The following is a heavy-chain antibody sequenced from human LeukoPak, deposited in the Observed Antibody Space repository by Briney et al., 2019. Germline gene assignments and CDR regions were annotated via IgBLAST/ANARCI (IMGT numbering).Heavy chain of an antibody. CDR3: ARGETPYVWGSCAHY. J-gene: IGHJ4*02. D-gene: IGHD3-16*01. V-gene: IGHV3-30-3*01. Sequence: GGSLRLSCAASGFTFSSYAMHWVRQAPGKGLEWVAVISYVGSNKYYADSVKGRFTISRDNSKNTLYLQMNSLRAEDTAVYYCARGETPYVWGSCAHYWGQGTLVTVSS. CDR2: ISYVGSNK. CDR1: GFTFSSYA.